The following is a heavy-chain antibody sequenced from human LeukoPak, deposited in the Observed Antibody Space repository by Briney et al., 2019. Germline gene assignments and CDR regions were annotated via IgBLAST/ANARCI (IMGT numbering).Heavy chain of an antibody. V-gene: IGHV1-2*02. CDR1: GYTFTGYY. D-gene: IGHD4-11*01. Sequence: ASVKVSCKASGYTFTGYYMHWVRHAPGQGLEWMGWINPNSGGTNYAQKFQGRVTMTRDTSISTAYMELSRLRSDDTAVYYCARLLTTVTTNWFDPWGQGTLVTVSS. J-gene: IGHJ5*02. CDR2: INPNSGGT. CDR3: ARLLTTVTTNWFDP.